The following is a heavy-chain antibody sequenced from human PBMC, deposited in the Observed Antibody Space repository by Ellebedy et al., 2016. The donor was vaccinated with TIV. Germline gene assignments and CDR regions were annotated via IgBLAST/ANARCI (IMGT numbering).Heavy chain of an antibody. Sequence: GGSLRLXCAASGFTFDDYAMHWVRQAPGKGLEWVSGISWNSGSIGYADSVKGRFTISRDNAKNSLYLQMNSLRAEDTALYYCAKDMGSHGLPATFDYWGQGTLVTVSS. CDR3: AKDMGSHGLPATFDY. J-gene: IGHJ4*02. CDR2: ISWNSGSI. V-gene: IGHV3-9*01. CDR1: GFTFDDYA. D-gene: IGHD3-10*01.